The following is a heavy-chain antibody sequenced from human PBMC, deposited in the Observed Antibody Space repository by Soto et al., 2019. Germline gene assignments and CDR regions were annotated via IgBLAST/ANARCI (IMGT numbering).Heavy chain of an antibody. CDR1: GFTFRTYA. J-gene: IGHJ6*01. CDR3: ARTTMVRGDSTFYYYYPMDV. D-gene: IGHD3-10*01. CDR2: MSFDGSNK. V-gene: IGHV3-30*04. Sequence: QVQLVESGGGVVQPGRSLRLSCAASGFTFRTYAMHWVRQAPGKALEWVAVMSFDGSNKYYADSVKGRFTISRDNSKNTLYLQVNTLSAEDTAVYYCARTTMVRGDSTFYYYYPMDVWGQGTTVTVSA.